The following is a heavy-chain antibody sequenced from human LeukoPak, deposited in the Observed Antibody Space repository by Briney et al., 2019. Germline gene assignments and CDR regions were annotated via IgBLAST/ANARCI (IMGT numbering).Heavy chain of an antibody. D-gene: IGHD3-22*01. J-gene: IGHJ4*02. CDR3: ARVLYYYDSSGYPRPLESTPDELYYFDY. Sequence: ASVKVSCKASGYTFTSYAMNWVRQAPGQGLEWMGWINPNSGGTNYAQKFQGRVTMTRDTSISTAYMELSRLRSDDTAVYYCARVLYYYDSSGYPRPLESTPDELYYFDYWGQGTLVTVSS. CDR2: INPNSGGT. CDR1: GYTFTSYA. V-gene: IGHV1-2*02.